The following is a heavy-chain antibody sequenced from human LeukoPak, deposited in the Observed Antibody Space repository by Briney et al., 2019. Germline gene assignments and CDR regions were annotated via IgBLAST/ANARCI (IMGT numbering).Heavy chain of an antibody. CDR3: AREGIAAALYNWFDP. D-gene: IGHD6-13*01. V-gene: IGHV4-39*07. CDR2: IYYSGST. J-gene: IGHJ5*02. CDR1: GGSISSSIYY. Sequence: SETLSLTCAVSGGSISSSIYYWGWIRQAPGKGLEWIGSIYYSGSTYYNPSLKSRVTISVDPSKNQFSLRLISVTAADTAVYYCAREGIAAALYNWFDPWGQGTLVTVSS.